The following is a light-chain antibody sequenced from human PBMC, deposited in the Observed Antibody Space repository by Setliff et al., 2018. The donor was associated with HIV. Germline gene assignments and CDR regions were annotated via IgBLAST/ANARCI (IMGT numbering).Light chain of an antibody. CDR2: EVR. V-gene: IGLV2-14*01. CDR1: SRDVGGYNY. Sequence: QSVLPQPASVSGSPGQSITISCTGTSRDVGGYNYVSWYQQHPGKAPKLIIYEVRNRPSGVSNRFSGSKSGNTASLTISGLQAEDEADYYCSSYASTNTLPFGTGTKVTVL. J-gene: IGLJ1*01. CDR3: SSYASTNTLP.